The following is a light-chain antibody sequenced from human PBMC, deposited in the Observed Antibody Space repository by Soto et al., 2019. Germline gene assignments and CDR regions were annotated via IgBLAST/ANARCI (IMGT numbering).Light chain of an antibody. CDR2: EGS. J-gene: IGLJ3*02. V-gene: IGLV2-23*01. CDR3: CSYAGSSTLG. CDR1: SSDVGSYNL. Sequence: QSVLTQADSVSGSPEQSITISCTGTSSDVGSYNLVSWYQQHPGKAPKLMIYEGSKRPSGVSNRFSGSKSGNTAYLTSPGLQAEDEADYYCCSYAGSSTLGFGGGTKVTVL.